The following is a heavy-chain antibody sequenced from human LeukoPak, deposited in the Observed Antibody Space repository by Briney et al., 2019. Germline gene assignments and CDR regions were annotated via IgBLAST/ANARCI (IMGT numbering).Heavy chain of an antibody. D-gene: IGHD3-9*01. J-gene: IGHJ3*01. Sequence: PGGSLRLSCAASGFTFSSYWMSWVRQAPGKGLEWVANIKQDGSEKYYVDSVKGRFTISRDNAKNSLYLQMNSLRAEDTAVCYCARGGSYYYDILTGYFFRDWGQGTMVTVSS. CDR2: IKQDGSEK. CDR3: ARGGSYYYDILTGYFFRD. V-gene: IGHV3-7*03. CDR1: GFTFSSYW.